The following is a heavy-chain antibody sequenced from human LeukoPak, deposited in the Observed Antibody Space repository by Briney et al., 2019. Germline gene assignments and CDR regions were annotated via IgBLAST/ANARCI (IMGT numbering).Heavy chain of an antibody. Sequence: GASVKVSCKASGYTFTSDSISWVRQAPGHGLEWMGWISAYNGNTNYAQKFQGRVTMTADTSTSTAYMELRSLRSDDTAVYYCARKKGIGYYYYCMDVWGKGTTVTVSS. CDR2: ISAYNGNT. CDR1: GYTFTSDS. CDR3: ARKKGIGYYYYCMDV. V-gene: IGHV1-18*01. J-gene: IGHJ6*03.